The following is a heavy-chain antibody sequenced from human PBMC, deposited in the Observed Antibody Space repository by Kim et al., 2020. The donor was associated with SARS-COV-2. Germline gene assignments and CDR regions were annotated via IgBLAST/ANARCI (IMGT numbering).Heavy chain of an antibody. CDR1: GGSFSGYY. J-gene: IGHJ5*02. CDR3: ARRRGRRGGITMVRGASGWFDP. D-gene: IGHD3-10*01. CDR2: INHSGST. V-gene: IGHV4-34*01. Sequence: SETLSLTCAVYGGSFSGYYWSWIRQPPGKGLEWIGEINHSGSTNYNPSLKSRVTISVDTSKNQFSLKLSSVTAADTAVYYCARRRGRRGGITMVRGASGWFDPWGQGTLVTVSS.